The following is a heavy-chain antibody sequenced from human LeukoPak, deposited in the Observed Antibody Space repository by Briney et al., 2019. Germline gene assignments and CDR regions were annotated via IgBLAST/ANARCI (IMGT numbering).Heavy chain of an antibody. CDR2: INPNSGGT. V-gene: IGHV1-2*02. CDR1: GYTFTGYY. CDR3: ARVMITFGGVIGPFDY. J-gene: IGHJ4*02. Sequence: GASVKVSYKASGYTFTGYYMHWVRQAPGQGLEWMGWINPNSGGTNYAQKFQGRVTMTRDTSINTAYMELSRLRSDDTAVYYCARVMITFGGVIGPFDYWGQGTLVTVSS. D-gene: IGHD3-16*02.